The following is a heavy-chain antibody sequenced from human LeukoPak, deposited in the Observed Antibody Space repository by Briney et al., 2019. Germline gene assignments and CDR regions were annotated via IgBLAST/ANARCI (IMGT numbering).Heavy chain of an antibody. Sequence: PGGSLRLSCAASGSTFSSYWMHWVRQAPGKGLVWVSRINSDGSSTSYADSVKGRFTIFRDNSKNTLYLQMNSLRAEDTAVYYCAKGAGSYFDYWGQGTLVTVSS. D-gene: IGHD3-10*01. CDR3: AKGAGSYFDY. V-gene: IGHV3-74*01. J-gene: IGHJ4*02. CDR1: GSTFSSYW. CDR2: INSDGSST.